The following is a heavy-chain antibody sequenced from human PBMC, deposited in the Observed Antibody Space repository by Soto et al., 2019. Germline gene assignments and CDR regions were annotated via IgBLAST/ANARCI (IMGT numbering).Heavy chain of an antibody. CDR1: GITVSSYY. V-gene: IGHV3-53*01. D-gene: IGHD3-22*01. J-gene: IGHJ4*02. CDR3: ARIPYDNSGTIFDY. Sequence: GGSLILSCAVSGITVSSYYMSWVRQAAGKGLEWVSVIYAGTITYYADSVKGRFTIYRDNSKNTLNLEMNSLRVEDTAVYYCARIPYDNSGTIFDYWGQGTLVTVSS. CDR2: IYAGTIT.